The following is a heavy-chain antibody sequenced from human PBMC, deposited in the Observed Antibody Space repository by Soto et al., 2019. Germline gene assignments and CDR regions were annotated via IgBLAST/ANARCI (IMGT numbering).Heavy chain of an antibody. CDR2: VYNSGST. D-gene: IGHD6-13*01. CDR3: ARYRREAVAGYTLDN. J-gene: IGHJ4*02. V-gene: IGHV4-59*01. CDR1: GGSISSNY. Sequence: SETLSLTCTVSGGSISSNYWTWIRQPPGKGLEWIGYVYNSGSTNYNPSLKSRVTISEDTSKSQFSLKVNSMTAADTAVYYCARYRREAVAGYTLDNWGQGIWVTVSS.